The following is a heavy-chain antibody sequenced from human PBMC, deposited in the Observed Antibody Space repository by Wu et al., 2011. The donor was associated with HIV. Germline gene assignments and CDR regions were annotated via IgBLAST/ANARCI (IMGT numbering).Heavy chain of an antibody. D-gene: IGHD2-2*01. CDR1: GRALTDHR. Sequence: DVHIVQSGAEVKMPGSSMKISCAVSGRALTDHRIHWVQQAPERGLDWMGLINLENGEATYAEKFQGRITVTANTSIGTAYLEMTNMRSEDTAVYYCATAPPSSVPLVGASVTGFDPWGHGNPGHCLL. CDR3: ATAPPSSVPLVGASVTGFDP. J-gene: IGHJ5*02. V-gene: IGHV1-69-2*01. CDR2: INLENGEA.